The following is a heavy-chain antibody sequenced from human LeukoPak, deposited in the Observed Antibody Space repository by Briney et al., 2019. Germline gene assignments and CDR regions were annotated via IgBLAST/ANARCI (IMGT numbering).Heavy chain of an antibody. CDR3: ARDICSSTSCYDAFDI. V-gene: IGHV3-21*01. J-gene: IGHJ3*02. CDR1: GFTFSSYS. CDR2: ISSSSSYI. D-gene: IGHD2-2*01. Sequence: GGSLRLSCAASGFTFSSYSMNWVRQAPGKGLEWVSSISSSSSYIYYADSVKGRFTISSDNAKNSLYLQMNSLRAEDTAVYYCARDICSSTSCYDAFDIWGQGTMVTVSS.